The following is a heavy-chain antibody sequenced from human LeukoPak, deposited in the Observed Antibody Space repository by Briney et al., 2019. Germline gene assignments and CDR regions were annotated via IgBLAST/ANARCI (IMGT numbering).Heavy chain of an antibody. CDR3: AKIRGVVPAATPDY. D-gene: IGHD2-2*01. J-gene: IGHJ4*02. Sequence: GGSLRLSCAASGFTFSSYGVHWVRQAPGKGLEWVAFIRYDGSNKYYADSVKGRFTISRDNSKNTLYLQMNSLRAEDTAVYYCAKIRGVVPAATPDYWGQGTLVTVSS. V-gene: IGHV3-30*02. CDR2: IRYDGSNK. CDR1: GFTFSSYG.